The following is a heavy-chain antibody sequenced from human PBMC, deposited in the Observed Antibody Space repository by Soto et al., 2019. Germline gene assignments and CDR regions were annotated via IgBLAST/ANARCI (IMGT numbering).Heavy chain of an antibody. D-gene: IGHD3-10*01. Sequence: GGSLSLSCAASGFTFSSYGMHWVRQAPGKGLEWVAVIWCDGSNKYYEDSVKGRFSISIDNSKNTLYLQMNSLIAEDTAVYYCAREKVTMVRGEYCGMDVWGQGTTVTVSS. J-gene: IGHJ6*02. CDR2: IWCDGSNK. CDR3: AREKVTMVRGEYCGMDV. V-gene: IGHV3-33*01. CDR1: GFTFSSYG.